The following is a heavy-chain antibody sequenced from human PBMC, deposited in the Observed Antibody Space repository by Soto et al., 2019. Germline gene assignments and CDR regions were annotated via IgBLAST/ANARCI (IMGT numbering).Heavy chain of an antibody. D-gene: IGHD4-17*01. J-gene: IGHJ4*02. CDR2: ISYSGST. CDR3: ASYGDYGYFDY. V-gene: IGHV4-59*01. CDR1: GGSISSYY. Sequence: SETLSLTCTVSGGSISSYYWSWIRQPPGKGLEWIGYISYSGSTNYNPSLKSRVTISVDTSKNQFSLKLSSVTAADTAVYYCASYGDYGYFDYWGQGXLVTVYS.